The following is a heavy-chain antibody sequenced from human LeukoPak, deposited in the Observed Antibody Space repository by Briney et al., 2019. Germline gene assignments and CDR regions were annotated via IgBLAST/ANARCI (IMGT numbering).Heavy chain of an antibody. V-gene: IGHV3-21*01. D-gene: IGHD2-15*01. J-gene: IGHJ5*02. CDR1: GSAFSSSN. CDR2: ITSDAYI. CDR3: ARDPTPFDP. Sequence: GGSLRLSCAASGSAFSSSNLNWFRQAPGKGLEWVSSITSDAYIYYADSLKGRFSISRDNAKNSLYLQMNSLRAEDTAVYYCARDPTPFDPWGQGTLVTVSS.